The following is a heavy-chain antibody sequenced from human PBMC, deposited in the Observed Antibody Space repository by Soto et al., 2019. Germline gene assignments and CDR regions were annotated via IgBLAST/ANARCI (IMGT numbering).Heavy chain of an antibody. CDR2: INPSGGST. CDR3: ARDIVVVAGRFSDAFDI. V-gene: IGHV1-46*03. J-gene: IGHJ3*02. Sequence: ASVKVSCKASGYTFTSYYMHWVRQAPGQGLEWMGIINPSGGSTSYAQKFQGRVTMTRDTSTSTVYMELSSLRSEDTAVYYCARDIVVVAGRFSDAFDIWGQGTMVTVSS. CDR1: GYTFTSYY. D-gene: IGHD2-15*01.